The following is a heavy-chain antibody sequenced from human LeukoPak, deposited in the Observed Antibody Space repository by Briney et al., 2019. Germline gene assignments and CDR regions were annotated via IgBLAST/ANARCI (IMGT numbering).Heavy chain of an antibody. CDR2: MNPNSGNT. Sequence: GASVKVSCKASGYTFTDYYMHWVRQATGQGLEWMGWMNPNSGNTGYAQKFQGRVTMTRNTSISTAYMELSSLRSEDTAVYYCARVRRHLVATTTKGYFDYWGQGTLVTVSS. J-gene: IGHJ4*02. CDR1: GYTFTDYY. V-gene: IGHV1-8*02. CDR3: ARVRRHLVATTTKGYFDY. D-gene: IGHD5-12*01.